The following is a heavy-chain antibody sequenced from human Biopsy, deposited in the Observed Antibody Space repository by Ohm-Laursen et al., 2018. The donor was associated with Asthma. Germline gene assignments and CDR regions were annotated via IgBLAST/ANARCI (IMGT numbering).Heavy chain of an antibody. Sequence: ASVKASCKASGYNFISFAIHWVRQAPGQRLEWMGWINAGNGNTKYSQKFQGRVTITRDTSASTAYMELSSLRSEDTAVYYCARTYYDFLTGQVNDAFDIWGQGTMVTVSS. CDR3: ARTYYDFLTGQVNDAFDI. CDR1: GYNFISFA. J-gene: IGHJ3*02. V-gene: IGHV1-3*01. D-gene: IGHD3-9*01. CDR2: INAGNGNT.